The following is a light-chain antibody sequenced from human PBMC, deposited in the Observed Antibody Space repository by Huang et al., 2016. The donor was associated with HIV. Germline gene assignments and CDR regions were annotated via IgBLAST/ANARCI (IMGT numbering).Light chain of an antibody. Sequence: DIVMTQSPDSLTVSLGERATIKCRSSQSVLYSSNSKNYLAWFQQKPGRAPRLLIYWASARESGVPDRFSGSGSGTDFTLTIDRLEAEDAAIYYCQQYYRLPQTFDQGTRVEIK. V-gene: IGKV4-1*01. CDR2: WAS. CDR1: QSVLYSSNSKNY. CDR3: QQYYRLPQT. J-gene: IGKJ1*01.